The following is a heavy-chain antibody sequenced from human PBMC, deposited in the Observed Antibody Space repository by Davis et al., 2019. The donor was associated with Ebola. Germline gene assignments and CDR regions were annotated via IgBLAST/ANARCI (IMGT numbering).Heavy chain of an antibody. V-gene: IGHV1-18*01. J-gene: IGHJ5*02. CDR2: ISAYNGNT. CDR1: GYTFTSYG. D-gene: IGHD4-11*01. Sequence: ASVKVSCKASGYTFTSYGISWVRQAPGQGLEWMGWISAYNGNTNYAQKLQGRVTMTTDTSTSTAYMELRSLRSDDTAMYYCARVLSGYSKSGWFDPWGQGTLVTVSS. CDR3: ARVLSGYSKSGWFDP.